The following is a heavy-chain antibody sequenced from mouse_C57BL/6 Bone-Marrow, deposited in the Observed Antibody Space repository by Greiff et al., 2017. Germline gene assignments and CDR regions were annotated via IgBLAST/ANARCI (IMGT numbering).Heavy chain of an antibody. CDR3: ATGTRY. CDR1: GFTFSDYG. J-gene: IGHJ2*01. CDR2: ISSGSSTI. Sequence: EVTLMASGGGLVKPGGSLKLSCAASGFTFSDYGMHWVRQAPETGLEWVAYISSGSSTIYYADTVKGRFTISRDNAKNTLFLQMTSVRSEDTAMYYWATGTRYWGQGTTLTVSS. D-gene: IGHD4-1*01. V-gene: IGHV5-17*01.